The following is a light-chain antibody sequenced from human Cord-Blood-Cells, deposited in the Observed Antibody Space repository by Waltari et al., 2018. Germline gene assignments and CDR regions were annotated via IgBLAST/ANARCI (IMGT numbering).Light chain of an antibody. Sequence: QSALTQPASVSGSPGQSITIPCTGTSSDVGGYNYVSSYQQHPGKAPKLMIYDVSNRPTGVSIRFSGSKSGNTASLTISRLQAEDEADYYCSSYTSSSAPVVFGGGTKLTVL. J-gene: IGLJ2*01. CDR1: SSDVGGYNY. CDR3: SSYTSSSAPVV. CDR2: DVS. V-gene: IGLV2-14*01.